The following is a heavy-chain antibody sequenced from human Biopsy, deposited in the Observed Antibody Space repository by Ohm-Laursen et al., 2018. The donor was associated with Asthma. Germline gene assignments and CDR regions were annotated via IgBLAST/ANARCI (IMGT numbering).Heavy chain of an antibody. V-gene: IGHV3-30-3*02. J-gene: IGHJ4*02. CDR3: AKRRGYSGHDNDY. CDR1: GFTFRGSN. CDR2: ISYDGMSE. Sequence: RSLRLSCTASGFTFRGSNMFWVRQAPGKGLGWLAAISYDGMSEYYADSVKGRFSISRDDSKSTTDLQMNSLRTEDTAVYYCAKRRGYSGHDNDYWGQGTLVIVSS. D-gene: IGHD5-12*01.